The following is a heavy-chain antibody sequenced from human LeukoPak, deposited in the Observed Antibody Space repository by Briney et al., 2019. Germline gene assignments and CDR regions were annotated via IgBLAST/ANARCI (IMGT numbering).Heavy chain of an antibody. J-gene: IGHJ5*02. CDR3: ARDQDHSTTYIAAAGRSNWFDP. D-gene: IGHD6-13*01. V-gene: IGHV3-52*01. CDR2: IKCDGSEK. Sequence: PGGSLRLSCAASGFTFSSSWMHWVCQAPEKGLEWVADIKCDGSEKYYVDSVKGRLTISRDNAKNSLYLQVNSLRAEDMTVYYCARDQDHSTTYIAAAGRSNWFDPWGQGTLVTVSS. CDR1: GFTFSSSW.